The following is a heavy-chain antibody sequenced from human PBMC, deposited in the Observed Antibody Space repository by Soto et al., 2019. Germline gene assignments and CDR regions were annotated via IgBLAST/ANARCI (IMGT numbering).Heavy chain of an antibody. D-gene: IGHD1-26*01. J-gene: IGHJ4*02. CDR1: GSIFTSYS. Sequence: EVQLVESGGGLVQPGGSRRLSCAASGSIFTSYSMNWVRQAPGKGLEWLSYIRIDSNHIGYADSVRGRFTISSDIAKNSLYLQMNSLRDEDTAVYYCARDLSYAFDYWGQGTLVTVSS. V-gene: IGHV3-48*02. CDR2: IRIDSNHI. CDR3: ARDLSYAFDY.